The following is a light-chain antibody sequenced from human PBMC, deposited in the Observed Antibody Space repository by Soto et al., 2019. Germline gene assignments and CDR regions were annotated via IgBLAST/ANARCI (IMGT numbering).Light chain of an antibody. J-gene: IGKJ1*01. CDR1: QSISSW. CDR2: KAS. CDR3: QHYSSYSLA. V-gene: IGKV1-5*03. Sequence: DIQMTQSPSTLSGSVGDRVTLTCRASQSISSWLAWYQQKPGKAPKLLIYKASTLKSGVPSRFSGSGSGTDFTLTISSLQPDDFAPYYCQHYSSYSLAFGQGTKVELK.